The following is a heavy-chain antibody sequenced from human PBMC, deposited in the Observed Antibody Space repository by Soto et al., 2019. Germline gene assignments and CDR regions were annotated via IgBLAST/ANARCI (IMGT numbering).Heavy chain of an antibody. V-gene: IGHV1-69*01. CDR1: GGTFSSYA. Sequence: QVQLVQSGAEVKKPGSSVKVSCKASGGTFSSYAISWVRQAPGQGLEWMGGIIPIFGTANYAQKFQGRVTITADESTSPAYMELSSLRSEDTAVYYCARAPLACTIEYYFDYWGQGTLVTVSS. CDR3: ARAPLACTIEYYFDY. D-gene: IGHD6-19*01. J-gene: IGHJ4*02. CDR2: IIPIFGTA.